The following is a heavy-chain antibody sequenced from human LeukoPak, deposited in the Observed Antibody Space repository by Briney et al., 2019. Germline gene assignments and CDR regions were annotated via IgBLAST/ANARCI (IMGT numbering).Heavy chain of an antibody. V-gene: IGHV4-34*01. Sequence: SQTLSLTCAVYGGSFSGYYWSWIRQPPGKGLEWIGEINHSGSTNYNPSLKSRVTISVDTSKNQFSLKLSSVTAADTAVYYCARRVFKRIGGGRKRWINYFDYWGQGTLVTVSS. D-gene: IGHD5-12*01. CDR3: ARRVFKRIGGGRKRWINYFDY. CDR2: INHSGST. CDR1: GGSFSGYY. J-gene: IGHJ4*02.